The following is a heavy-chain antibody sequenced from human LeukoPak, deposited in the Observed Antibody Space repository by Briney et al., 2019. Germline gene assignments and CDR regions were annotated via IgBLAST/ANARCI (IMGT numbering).Heavy chain of an antibody. CDR3: ARASYYVYGSVDY. CDR2: INHSGST. Sequence: SGTLSLTCAVYGGSFSGYYWSWIRQPPGKGLEWIGEINHSGSTNYNPSLKSRVTISVDTSKNQFSLKLSSVTAADTAVYYCARASYYVYGSVDYWGQGTLVTVSS. J-gene: IGHJ4*02. CDR1: GGSFSGYY. V-gene: IGHV4-34*01. D-gene: IGHD3-10*01.